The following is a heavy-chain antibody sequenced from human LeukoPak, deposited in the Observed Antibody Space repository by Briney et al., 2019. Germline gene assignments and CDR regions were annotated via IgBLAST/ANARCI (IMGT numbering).Heavy chain of an antibody. D-gene: IGHD2-21*02. V-gene: IGHV4-61*05. CDR2: IYYSGST. CDR1: GGSISSSSYY. Sequence: SSETLSLTCTVSGGSISSSSYYWGWIRQPPGKGLEWIGYIYYSGSTNYNPSLKSRVTISVDTSNNQFSLKLSSVTAADTAVYYCARSGSKVMTAINFWGQGTLVTVSS. CDR3: ARSGSKVMTAINF. J-gene: IGHJ4*02.